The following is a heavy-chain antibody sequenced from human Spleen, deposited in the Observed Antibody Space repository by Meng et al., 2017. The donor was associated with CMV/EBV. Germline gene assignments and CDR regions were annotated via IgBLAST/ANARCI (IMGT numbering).Heavy chain of an antibody. CDR1: GGSVSSGSYY. CDR2: IYYSGSS. CDR3: ARDLHASGGFDS. J-gene: IGHJ4*02. D-gene: IGHD6-19*01. V-gene: IGHV4-61*01. Sequence: SETLSLTCTVSGGSVSSGSYYWSWIRQPPGKGLEWIGYIYYSGSSNYNPSLKSRVTISVDTSKNQFSLKLTSVTAADTAVYYCARDLHASGGFDSWGQGTLVTVS.